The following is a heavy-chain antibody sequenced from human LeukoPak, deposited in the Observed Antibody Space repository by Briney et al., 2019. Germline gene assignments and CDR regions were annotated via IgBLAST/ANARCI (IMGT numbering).Heavy chain of an antibody. CDR3: ARDPRGYSYGYIDY. V-gene: IGHV3-30*03. J-gene: IGHJ4*02. CDR2: ILHDGTDK. Sequence: QTGGSLRLSCTASGFTFSSYAMHWVRQVPGKGLEWVAVILHDGTDKYYAASVKGRFTISRDNSKNTLYLQMDSLEAEDTAVYYCARDPRGYSYGYIDYWGQGTLVTVSS. CDR1: GFTFSSYA. D-gene: IGHD5-18*01.